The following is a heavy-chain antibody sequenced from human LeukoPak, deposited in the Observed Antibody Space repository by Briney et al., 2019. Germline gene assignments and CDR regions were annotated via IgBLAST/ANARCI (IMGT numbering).Heavy chain of an antibody. V-gene: IGHV4-59*01. J-gene: IGHJ5*02. CDR3: ARDLAAAGTIDP. Sequence: SETLSLTCAVYGGSFSGYYWSWIRQPPGKGLEWIGYIYHSGSTNYNPSLKSRVTISEDTSKNQFSLKLSSVTAADTAVYYCARDLAAAGTIDPWGQETLVTISS. CDR2: IYHSGST. D-gene: IGHD6-13*01. CDR1: GGSFSGYY.